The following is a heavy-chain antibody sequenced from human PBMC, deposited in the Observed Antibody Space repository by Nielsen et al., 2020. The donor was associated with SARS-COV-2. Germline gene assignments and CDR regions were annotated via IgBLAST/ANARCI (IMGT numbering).Heavy chain of an antibody. CDR2: ISTRSDYR. Sequence: SLKISCAASGFTFSNYYMIWIRQAPGKGLEWVSYISTRSDYRYYVDSVEGRFTISRDNANNLVHLQMNSLRAEDTAVYYCAKTYYYDSSGYPDAFDIWGQGTMVTVSS. V-gene: IGHV3-11*03. CDR1: GFTFSNYY. CDR3: AKTYYYDSSGYPDAFDI. J-gene: IGHJ3*02. D-gene: IGHD3-22*01.